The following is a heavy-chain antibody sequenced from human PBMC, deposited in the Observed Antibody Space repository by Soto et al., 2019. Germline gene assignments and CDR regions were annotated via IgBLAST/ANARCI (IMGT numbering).Heavy chain of an antibody. Sequence: QVQLQESGPGLVKPSQTLSLTCTVSGGSISSGGYYWSWIRQHPGKGLEWIGYIYYSGSTYYNPSLKSRVTISVDTSKNQFSLKLSSVTAADTAVYYCARGQHGSGSYFSVPAGNWFDPWGQGTLVTVSS. CDR2: IYYSGST. J-gene: IGHJ5*02. CDR3: ARGQHGSGSYFSVPAGNWFDP. CDR1: GGSISSGGYY. V-gene: IGHV4-31*03. D-gene: IGHD3-10*01.